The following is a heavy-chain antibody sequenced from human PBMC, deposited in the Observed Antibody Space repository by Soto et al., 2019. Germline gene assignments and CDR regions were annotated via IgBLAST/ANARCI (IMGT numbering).Heavy chain of an antibody. D-gene: IGHD6-13*01. CDR1: GFTFSSYG. CDR2: IWYDGSNK. CDR3: ARARTGYSGSWYAIDY. J-gene: IGHJ4*02. V-gene: IGHV3-33*01. Sequence: QVQLVESGGDVVQPGGSLRLSCAASGFTFSSYGMHWVRQAPGKGLEWVAVIWYDGSNKYYADSVKGRFTSSRDNSQNTRYLQRNSLRGEDTAVYYCARARTGYSGSWYAIDYWGQGSLVTVSS.